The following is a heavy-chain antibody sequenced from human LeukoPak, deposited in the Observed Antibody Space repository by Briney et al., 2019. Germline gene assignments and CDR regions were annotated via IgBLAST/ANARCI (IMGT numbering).Heavy chain of an antibody. J-gene: IGHJ4*02. D-gene: IGHD3-10*01. CDR2: ISWNSSSI. CDR1: GFTFDDYA. Sequence: GGPLRLSCAASGFTFDDYAMHWVRQAPGKGLEWVSGISWNSSSIGYADSVKGRFTISRDNAKNSLYLQMNSLRAEDTALYYCAEDILDYYGSGSFDYWGQGTLVTVSS. V-gene: IGHV3-9*01. CDR3: AEDILDYYGSGSFDY.